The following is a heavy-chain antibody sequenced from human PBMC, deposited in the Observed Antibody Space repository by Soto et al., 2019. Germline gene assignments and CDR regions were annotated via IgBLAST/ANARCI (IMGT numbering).Heavy chain of an antibody. V-gene: IGHV4-59*01. D-gene: IGHD1-7*01. CDR3: ARGPGPYNWNSGTFIDY. Sequence: SETLSLTCTVSGGSISSYYWSWIRQPPGKGLEWIGYIYYSGSTNYNPSLKSRVTISVDTSKNQFSLKLSSVTAADTAVYYCARGPGPYNWNSGTFIDYWGQGTLVTVSS. CDR1: GGSISSYY. CDR2: IYYSGST. J-gene: IGHJ4*02.